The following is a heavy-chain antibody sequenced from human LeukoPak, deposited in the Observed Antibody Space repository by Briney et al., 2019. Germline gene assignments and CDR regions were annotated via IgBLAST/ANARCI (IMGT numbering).Heavy chain of an antibody. D-gene: IGHD5-18*01. V-gene: IGHV3-43*02. Sequence: GGSLRLSCAASRFTFDNYAMHWVRQAPGKGLEWVSLISGDGGRTYYADSVKGRFTISRDNSKNSLYLQMNSLRTEDTAFYCCAKDIGGYSYAADYWGQGTLVTVSS. J-gene: IGHJ4*02. CDR3: AKDIGGYSYAADY. CDR1: RFTFDNYA. CDR2: ISGDGGRT.